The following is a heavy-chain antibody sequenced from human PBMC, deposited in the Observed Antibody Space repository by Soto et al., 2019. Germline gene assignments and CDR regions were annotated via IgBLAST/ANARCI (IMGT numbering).Heavy chain of an antibody. V-gene: IGHV4-39*01. J-gene: IGHJ4*02. Sequence: HLQLQESGPGLVKPSETLSLTCTVSGGSISGSSSYYWGWIRQPPGQGLEWIGSIYYSGSTYYHPSLKSRVTISVDTSKNQFSLKLSSVTAADTAVYYCERHGVNGDHEYWGQGTLVTVSS. CDR2: IYYSGST. D-gene: IGHD4-17*01. CDR1: GGSISGSSSYY. CDR3: ERHGVNGDHEY.